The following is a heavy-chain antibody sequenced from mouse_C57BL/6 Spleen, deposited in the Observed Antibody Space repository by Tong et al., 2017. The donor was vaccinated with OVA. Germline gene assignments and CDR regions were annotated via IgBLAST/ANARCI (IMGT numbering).Heavy chain of an antibody. V-gene: IGHV5-2*01. CDR1: EYEFPSHD. Sequence: EVQLQESGGGLVQPGESLKLSCESNEYEFPSHDMSWVRKTPEKRLELVAAINSDGGSTYYPDTMERRFIISRDNTKKTLYLQMSSLRAEDTSMYYCARDDYYAMDYWGQGTSVTVSS. J-gene: IGHJ4*01. CDR3: ARDDYYAMDY. CDR2: INSDGGST.